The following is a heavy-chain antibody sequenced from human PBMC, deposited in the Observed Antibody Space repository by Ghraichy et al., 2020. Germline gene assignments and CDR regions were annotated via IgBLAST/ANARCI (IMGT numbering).Heavy chain of an antibody. CDR2: INAGGDRT. J-gene: IGHJ4*02. V-gene: IGHV3-23*01. CDR1: GFSFGSYA. D-gene: IGHD2-21*02. Sequence: GGSLRLSCAASGFSFGSYAMTWVRQAPGKGLEWVSSINAGGDRTDYADFVQGRFTISRDNSKNTLYLQMHSLRAEDTAEYYCAKDHGDWYPGNYVEYWGQATLVTVSS. CDR3: AKDHGDWYPGNYVEY.